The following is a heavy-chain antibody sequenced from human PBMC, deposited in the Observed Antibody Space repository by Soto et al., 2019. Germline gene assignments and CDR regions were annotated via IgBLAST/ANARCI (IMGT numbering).Heavy chain of an antibody. CDR3: ARDSRYDILTGYWNWFDP. CDR1: GCSISSGAYF. D-gene: IGHD3-9*01. J-gene: IGHJ5*02. V-gene: IGHV4-61*08. Sequence: SEILSLTCTVSGCSISSGAYFWSWIRQPPGKGLEWIGYIYYSGSTNYNPSLKSRVTISVDTSKNQFSLKLSSVTAADTAVYYWARDSRYDILTGYWNWFDPWGQGTLVTVSS. CDR2: IYYSGST.